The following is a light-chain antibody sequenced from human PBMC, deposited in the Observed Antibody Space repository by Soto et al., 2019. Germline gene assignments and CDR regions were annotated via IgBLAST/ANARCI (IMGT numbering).Light chain of an antibody. CDR2: STS. J-gene: IGKJ1*01. Sequence: EIVLTQSPGTLSLSPGERATLSCRASQSVSNNYLAWYQQKPGQAPRLLIYSTSNRATGIPDRFSGSGSGTDFTHTISRLEPEDFAVYYCEQYGSSGTFGQGTEVEIK. CDR1: QSVSNNY. V-gene: IGKV3-20*01. CDR3: EQYGSSGT.